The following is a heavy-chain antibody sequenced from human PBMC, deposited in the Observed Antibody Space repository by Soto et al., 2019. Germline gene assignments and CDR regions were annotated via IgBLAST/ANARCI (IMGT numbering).Heavy chain of an antibody. CDR2: VSGTGRTT. CDR1: GFAFSAYA. D-gene: IGHD1-26*01. V-gene: IGHV3-23*01. Sequence: EVQLLESGGALVQPGGSLRLSCAASGFAFSAYAMNWVRHTPGKGLEWVSSVSGTGRTTYHADSVKGRFTMSRDNSKDTVYLQMNSLRADDTAVYFCARAYLGRLPRRADYYYAMDVWGRGTTVTVSS. CDR3: ARAYLGRLPRRADYYYAMDV. J-gene: IGHJ6*02.